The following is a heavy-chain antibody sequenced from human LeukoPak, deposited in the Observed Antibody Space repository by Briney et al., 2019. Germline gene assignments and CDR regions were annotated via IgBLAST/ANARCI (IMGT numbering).Heavy chain of an antibody. D-gene: IGHD6-13*01. J-gene: IGHJ6*03. V-gene: IGHV3-20*04. CDR2: INWNGGST. CDR3: ARGITGYSSSWDPLYYYYYMDV. Sequence: GGSLRLSCAASGFTFDDYGMSWVRQAPGKGLEWVSGINWNGGSTGYADSVKGRFTISRDNAKNSLYLQMNSLRAEDTAVYYCARGITGYSSSWDPLYYYYYMDVWGKGTTVTVSS. CDR1: GFTFDDYG.